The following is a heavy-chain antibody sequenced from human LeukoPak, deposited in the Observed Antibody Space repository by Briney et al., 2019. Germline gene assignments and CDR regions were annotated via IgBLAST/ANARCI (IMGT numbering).Heavy chain of an antibody. CDR2: IQQDGNEK. V-gene: IGHV3-7*01. CDR1: GFTFSTYW. Sequence: GGSLRLSCAASGFTFSTYWMSWVRQAPGKGLEWVANIQQDGNEKYYADSVKGRFTISRDNSKNTLYLQMNSLRAEDTAVYYCAKDGVYSSSWYFDYWGQGTLVTVSS. D-gene: IGHD6-13*01. CDR3: AKDGVYSSSWYFDY. J-gene: IGHJ4*02.